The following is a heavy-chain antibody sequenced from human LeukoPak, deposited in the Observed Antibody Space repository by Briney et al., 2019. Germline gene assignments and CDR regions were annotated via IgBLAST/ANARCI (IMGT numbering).Heavy chain of an antibody. V-gene: IGHV2-5*01. J-gene: IGHJ5*02. Sequence: SGPTLVKPTQTLTLTCTFSGFSLSSLSEGVGWIRRAPGKALEWLGVIYWNDGQHYSPSLQGRLTIAKDTSKNQVILTMINMDPADTGTYYCAHLTMLPGINWFDPWGQGTLVTVAS. CDR1: GFSLSSLSEG. CDR3: AHLTMLPGINWFDP. D-gene: IGHD3-16*01. CDR2: IYWNDGQ.